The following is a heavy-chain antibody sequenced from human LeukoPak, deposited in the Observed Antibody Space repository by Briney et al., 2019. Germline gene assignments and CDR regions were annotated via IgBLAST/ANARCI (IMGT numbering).Heavy chain of an antibody. CDR3: ARDNGIAAAGTFYYYGMDV. D-gene: IGHD6-13*01. V-gene: IGHV4-34*01. CDR2: INHSGST. Sequence: PSETLSLTCAVYGGSFSGYYWSWIRQPPGKGLEWIGEINHSGSTNYNPSLKSRVTISVDTSKNQFSLKLSSVTAADTAVYYCARDNGIAAAGTFYYYGMDVWGQGTTVTVSS. CDR1: GGSFSGYY. J-gene: IGHJ6*02.